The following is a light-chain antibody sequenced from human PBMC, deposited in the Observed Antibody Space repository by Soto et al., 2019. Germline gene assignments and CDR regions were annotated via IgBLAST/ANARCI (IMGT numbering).Light chain of an antibody. Sequence: ETVLTQSPATLSLSPGERATLSCRASQTIRSNYLAWYRQPPGQAPRLLIYGASNRAPGIADRFSGSGSGTDFTLIISRLEPEDFALYYCQQYGSSPWTFGQGTKVEIK. CDR1: QTIRSNY. V-gene: IGKV3-20*01. CDR2: GAS. J-gene: IGKJ1*01. CDR3: QQYGSSPWT.